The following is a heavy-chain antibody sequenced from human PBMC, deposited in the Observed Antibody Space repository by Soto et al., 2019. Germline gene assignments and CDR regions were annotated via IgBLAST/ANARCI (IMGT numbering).Heavy chain of an antibody. CDR1: GFTFSDYY. D-gene: IGHD6-13*01. V-gene: IGHV3-11*05. Sequence: GGSLRLSCAVSGFTFSDYYMTWIRQAPGKGLEWVSYINSSTSHTNYADSVKGRFTISRDNAKNSLFLQMNSLRAEDTAVYYCARGRGAAADYFDFWGQGTLVTVSS. CDR3: ARGRGAAADYFDF. CDR2: INSSTSHT. J-gene: IGHJ4*02.